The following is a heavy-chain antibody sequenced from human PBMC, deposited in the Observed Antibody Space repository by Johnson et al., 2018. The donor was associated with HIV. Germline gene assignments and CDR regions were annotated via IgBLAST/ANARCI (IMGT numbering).Heavy chain of an antibody. Sequence: VQLVESGGGLVQPGGSLRLSCAASGFTVSRNYMSWVRQAPGKGLEWVSVIYSDGSTYYADSVKGRFTISRDTSKNTLYLQMNSLRAEDTAVYYCARDGRDMVTRGSFDVWGQGTVVTVSS. V-gene: IGHV3-66*02. CDR1: GFTVSRNY. J-gene: IGHJ3*01. D-gene: IGHD5-18*01. CDR3: ARDGRDMVTRGSFDV. CDR2: IYSDGST.